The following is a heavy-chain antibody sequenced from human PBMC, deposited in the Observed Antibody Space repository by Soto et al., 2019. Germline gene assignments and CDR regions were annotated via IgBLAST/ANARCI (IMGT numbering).Heavy chain of an antibody. D-gene: IGHD2-2*01. V-gene: IGHV5-51*01. CDR1: GYSFTTNW. CDR3: ARLIGSSSWFDL. CDR2: IFPDDSDT. Sequence: GESLKISCKVSGYSFTTNWIAWVRQRPGKGLEWMGSIFPDDSDTRYSPSFQGQVTISVDKAVTTAYLQWSSLKASDSAMYYCARLIGSSSWFDLWGQGAPVTVSS. J-gene: IGHJ5*02.